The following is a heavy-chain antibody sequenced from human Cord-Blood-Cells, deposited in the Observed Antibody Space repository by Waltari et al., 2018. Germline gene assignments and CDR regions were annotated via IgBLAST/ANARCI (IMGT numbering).Heavy chain of an antibody. CDR2: INHSGST. CDR3: ARGMVDIVATSPYYYYGMDV. D-gene: IGHD5-12*01. J-gene: IGHJ6*02. V-gene: IGHV4-34*01. CDR1: GGSFSGYY. Sequence: QVQLQQWGAGLLKPSETLSLTCAVYGGSFSGYYWSWIRQPPGKGREWIGEINHSGSTNYNPSLKSRVTISVDTSKNQFSLKLSSVTAADTAVYYCARGMVDIVATSPYYYYGMDVWGQGTTVTVSS.